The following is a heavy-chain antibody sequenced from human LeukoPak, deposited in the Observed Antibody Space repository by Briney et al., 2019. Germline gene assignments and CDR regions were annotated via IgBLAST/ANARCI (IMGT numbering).Heavy chain of an antibody. CDR2: ISGNGGST. CDR1: GFTFIDSA. Sequence: GGSLRLSCAASGFTFIDSAMNWVRQAPGKGLEWVSGISGNGGSTGYADSVKGRFTISRDNAKNSLYLQMNSLRAEDAALYYCAKGYRGGFWSGYYFDFWGQGTLVTVSS. J-gene: IGHJ4*02. CDR3: AKGYRGGFWSGYYFDF. V-gene: IGHV3-9*01. D-gene: IGHD3-3*01.